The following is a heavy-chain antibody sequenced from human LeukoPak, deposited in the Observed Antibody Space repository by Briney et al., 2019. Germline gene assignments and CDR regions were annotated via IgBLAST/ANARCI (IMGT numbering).Heavy chain of an antibody. V-gene: IGHV3-30*02. Sequence: GGSLRLSCAASGFTFSSYGMHWVRQAPGKGLEWVAFIRYDGSNKYYADSVKGRFTISRDNSKNTLYLQMNSLRAEDTAVYYCAINPAASLDYWGRGTLVTVSS. J-gene: IGHJ4*02. CDR1: GFTFSSYG. CDR2: IRYDGSNK. CDR3: AINPAASLDY. D-gene: IGHD2-15*01.